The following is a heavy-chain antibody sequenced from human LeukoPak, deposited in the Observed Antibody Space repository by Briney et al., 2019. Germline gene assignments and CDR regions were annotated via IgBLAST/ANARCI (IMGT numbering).Heavy chain of an antibody. CDR1: GGSISSGSYY. CDR3: ASLDYGDYSRDY. J-gene: IGHJ4*02. D-gene: IGHD4-17*01. CDR2: IYTSGST. V-gene: IGHV4-61*02. Sequence: SETLSLTCTVSGGSISSGSYYWSWIRQPAGKGLEWIGRIYTSGSTNYNPSLKSRVTISVDTSKNQFSLKLTSVTAADTVVYYGASLDYGDYSRDYWGQGTLVTVSS.